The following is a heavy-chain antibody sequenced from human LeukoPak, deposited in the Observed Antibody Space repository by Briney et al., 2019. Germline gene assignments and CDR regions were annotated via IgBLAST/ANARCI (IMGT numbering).Heavy chain of an antibody. CDR3: GGTVIQLGALPDHYYYYMDF. D-gene: IGHD1-26*01. CDR2: IIPILGIA. J-gene: IGHJ6*03. V-gene: IGHV1-69*04. CDR1: GGTFSSYA. Sequence: SVKVSCKASGGTFSSYAISWVRQAPGQGLEWMGRIIPILGIANYAQKFQGRVRITTDKATSTAYMELSSLRSEDTAVYYCGGTVIQLGALPDHYYYYMDFWGKGTTVTVSS.